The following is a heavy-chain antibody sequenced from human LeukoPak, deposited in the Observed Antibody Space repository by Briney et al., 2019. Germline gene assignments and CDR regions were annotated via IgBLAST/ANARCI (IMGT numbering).Heavy chain of an antibody. CDR2: ISGSGGST. CDR3: AKGVVPLSSTS. Sequence: GGSLRLSCAASGFTFSSYAMSWVRQAPGKGLEGVSAISGSGGSTYYADPVKGRFTISRDNSKNTLYLQMHSLSAEDTAVYYCAKGVVPLSSTSWGQGTMVTVSS. CDR1: GFTFSSYA. J-gene: IGHJ3*01. D-gene: IGHD2-21*01. V-gene: IGHV3-23*01.